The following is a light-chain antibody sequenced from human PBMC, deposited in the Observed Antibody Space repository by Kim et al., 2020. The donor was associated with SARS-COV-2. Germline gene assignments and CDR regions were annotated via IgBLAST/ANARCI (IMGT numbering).Light chain of an antibody. J-gene: IGKJ3*01. CDR2: GAS. V-gene: IGKV1D-12*01. Sequence: DIQMTQSPSSVSASIGDRVTITCRASRDIHTWLAWFQQKPGKAPKLLIYGASSLQGGVPSRFSGSGFGTDFTLTINNIQPEDSATYYCQQANSFPFAFGPGTKVDIK. CDR1: RDIHTW. CDR3: QQANSFPFA.